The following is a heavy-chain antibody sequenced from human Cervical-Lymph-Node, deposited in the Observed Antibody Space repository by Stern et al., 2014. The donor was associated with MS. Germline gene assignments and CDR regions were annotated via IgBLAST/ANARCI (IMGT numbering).Heavy chain of an antibody. CDR1: GYIFTSYW. V-gene: IGHV1-46*01. CDR3: ARLEGLTAAWND. D-gene: IGHD1-1*01. J-gene: IGHJ4*02. Sequence: VQLVQSGAEVKKPGASVKVSCKASGYIFTSYWIHWVRQAPGQGLEWMGIIKPNGGDTNYAQKLQGRVTMTRDTSTSTAYMELTNRRFEDTVFYCCARLEGLTAAWNDWGQGTLVTVSS. CDR2: IKPNGGDT.